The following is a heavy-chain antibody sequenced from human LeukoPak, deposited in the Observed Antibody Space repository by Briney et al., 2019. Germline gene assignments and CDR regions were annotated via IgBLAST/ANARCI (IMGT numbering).Heavy chain of an antibody. D-gene: IGHD5-18*01. CDR3: ARLRYSYGPDEFDF. V-gene: IGHV4-59*08. CDR1: GGSISSYY. Sequence: SETLSLTCTVSGGSISSYYWSWIRQPPGKGLEWIGYIYYSGSTNYNPSLKSRVTISVDTSKNQFSLKLSSVTAADTAVYYCARLRYSYGPDEFDFWGQGTLGTVSS. CDR2: IYYSGST. J-gene: IGHJ4*02.